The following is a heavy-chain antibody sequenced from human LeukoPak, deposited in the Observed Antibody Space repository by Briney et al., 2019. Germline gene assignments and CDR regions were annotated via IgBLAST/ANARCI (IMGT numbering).Heavy chain of an antibody. Sequence: SETLSLTCAVYGGSFSGYCRSWIRQPPGKGLEWIGEINHSGSTNYNPSLKSRVTISVDTSKNQFSLKLSSVTAADTALYYCARVVLGCGYYPDYWGQGTLVTVSS. V-gene: IGHV4-34*01. J-gene: IGHJ4*02. CDR1: GGSFSGYC. CDR2: INHSGST. D-gene: IGHD3-22*01. CDR3: ARVVLGCGYYPDY.